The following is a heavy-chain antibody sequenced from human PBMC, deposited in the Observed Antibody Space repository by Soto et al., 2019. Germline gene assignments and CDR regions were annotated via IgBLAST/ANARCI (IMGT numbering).Heavy chain of an antibody. D-gene: IGHD3-9*01. Sequence: GGSLRLSCAASGFTFSSYAMHWVRQAPGKGLEWVAVISYDGSNQYYADSVKGRFTISRDNSKNTLYLQMNSLRAEDTAVYFCAKGPISEYYWGQGTLVTVSS. CDR1: GFTFSSYA. J-gene: IGHJ4*02. CDR2: ISYDGSNQ. CDR3: AKGPISEYY. V-gene: IGHV3-30-3*01.